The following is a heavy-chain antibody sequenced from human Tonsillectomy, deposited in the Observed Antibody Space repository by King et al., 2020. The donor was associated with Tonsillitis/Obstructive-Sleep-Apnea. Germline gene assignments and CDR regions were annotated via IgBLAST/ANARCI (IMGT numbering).Heavy chain of an antibody. Sequence: VQLVQSGGGVVQPGRSLRLSCAASGFTFSSYAMHWVRQAPGKGLEWVAVISYDGSNKYYADSVKGRFTISRDNSKNTLYLQMNSLRAEDTAVYYCARDGIAVACTRETLPYYFDYWGQGTLVTVSS. CDR1: GFTFSSYA. D-gene: IGHD6-19*01. CDR3: ARDGIAVACTRETLPYYFDY. V-gene: IGHV3-30*01. J-gene: IGHJ4*02. CDR2: ISYDGSNK.